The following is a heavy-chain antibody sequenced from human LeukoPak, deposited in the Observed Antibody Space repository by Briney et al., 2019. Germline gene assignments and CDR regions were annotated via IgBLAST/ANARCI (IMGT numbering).Heavy chain of an antibody. Sequence: TSETLSLTCTVSGGSISSSSYYWGWIRQPPGKGLEWIGSIYHSGSTYYNPSLKSRVTISVDASKNQFSLKLSSVTAADTAVYYCAREPTGGKPRAVFDYWGQGTLVTVSS. CDR2: IYHSGST. V-gene: IGHV4-39*07. CDR1: GGSISSSSYY. D-gene: IGHD4-23*01. CDR3: AREPTGGKPRAVFDY. J-gene: IGHJ4*02.